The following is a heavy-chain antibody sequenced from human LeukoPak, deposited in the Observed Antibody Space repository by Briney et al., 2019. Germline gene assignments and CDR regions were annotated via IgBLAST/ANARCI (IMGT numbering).Heavy chain of an antibody. Sequence: GASVKVSCKASGYTFASYGISWVRQAPGQGLEWMGLINPSGGSTNYAQKFQGRVTMTRDTSTSTVYMELSSLRSGDTAVYYCARGPSITMVRGGQWYYYMDVWGKGTTVTISS. CDR2: INPSGGST. CDR3: ARGPSITMVRGGQWYYYMDV. D-gene: IGHD3-10*01. V-gene: IGHV1-46*01. J-gene: IGHJ6*03. CDR1: GYTFASYG.